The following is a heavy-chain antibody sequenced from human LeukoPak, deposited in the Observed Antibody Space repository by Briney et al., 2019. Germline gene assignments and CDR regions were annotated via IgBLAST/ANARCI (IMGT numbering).Heavy chain of an antibody. CDR1: GYTFTSYD. CDR3: ARGPSETFFWSGSQDAFDI. CDR2: MNPNSGNT. V-gene: IGHV1-8*03. J-gene: IGHJ3*02. D-gene: IGHD3-3*01. Sequence: GASVKVSCKASGYTFTSYDINWVRQATGLGLEWMGWMNPNSGNTGYAQKFQGRVTITRNTSISTAYMELSSLRSEDTAVYYCARGPSETFFWSGSQDAFDIWGQGTMVTVSS.